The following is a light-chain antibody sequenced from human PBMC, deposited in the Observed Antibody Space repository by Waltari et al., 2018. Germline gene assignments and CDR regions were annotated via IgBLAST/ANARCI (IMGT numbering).Light chain of an antibody. V-gene: IGLV7-46*01. CDR2: DPN. CDR1: AGAVTGSHY. J-gene: IGLJ2*01. CDR3: WLHFSGAVL. Sequence: QAVVTQEPSLTVSPGGTVTLTCGSSAGAVTGSHYPYWFQQKPGQAPRTVIYDPNKKVSWTPARFSGSLLGGKAALTLSGAQPEDEAEYYCWLHFSGAVLFGGGTRLTVL.